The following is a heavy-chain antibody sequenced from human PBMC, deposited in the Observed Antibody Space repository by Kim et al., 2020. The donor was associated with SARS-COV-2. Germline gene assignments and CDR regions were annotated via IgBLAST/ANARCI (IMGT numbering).Heavy chain of an antibody. CDR2: INHSGST. V-gene: IGHV4-34*01. Sequence: SETLSLTCAVYGGSFSGYYWSWIRQPPGKGLEWIGEINHSGSTNYNPSLKSRVTISVDTSKNQFSLKLSSVTAADTAVYYCARGRVRTDYWGQGTLVTVSS. J-gene: IGHJ4*02. D-gene: IGHD3-10*01. CDR1: GGSFSGYY. CDR3: ARGRVRTDY.